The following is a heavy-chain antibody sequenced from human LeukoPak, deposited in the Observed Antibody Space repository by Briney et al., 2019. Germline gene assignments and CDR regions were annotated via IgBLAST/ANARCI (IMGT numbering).Heavy chain of an antibody. D-gene: IGHD6-13*01. J-gene: IGHJ5*01. Sequence: GGSLRLSCAASGFTFSSYAMSWVRQAPGKGLEWVSAISGSGGSTYYADSVRGRFTISRDNSKNTLYLQMNSLRAEDTAVYYCAKDRGYSSSWFDYWGQGTLVTVSS. CDR3: AKDRGYSSSWFDY. CDR2: ISGSGGST. CDR1: GFTFSSYA. V-gene: IGHV3-23*01.